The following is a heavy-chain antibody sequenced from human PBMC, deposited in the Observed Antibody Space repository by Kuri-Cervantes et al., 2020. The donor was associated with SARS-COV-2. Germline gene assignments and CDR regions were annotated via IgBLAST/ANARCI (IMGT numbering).Heavy chain of an antibody. D-gene: IGHD2/OR15-2a*01. V-gene: IGHV3-30*18. CDR2: ISFGGSDK. J-gene: IGHJ6*02. Sequence: GGSLRLSCAASGFTFSKYAVHWLRQAPGKGLEWVAIISFGGSDKYYGDSVKGRFTISRDNSKNTLYLQMNSLRAEDTAVYYCAKEISTTGHRYFYGMDVWGQGTTVTVSS. CDR3: AKEISTTGHRYFYGMDV. CDR1: GFTFSKYA.